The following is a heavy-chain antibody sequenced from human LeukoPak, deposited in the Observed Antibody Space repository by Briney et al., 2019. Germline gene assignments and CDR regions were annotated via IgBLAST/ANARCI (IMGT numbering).Heavy chain of an antibody. CDR3: ARQSRATGTLDS. J-gene: IGHJ5*01. D-gene: IGHD6-13*01. V-gene: IGHV4-59*08. CDR1: GGSISSYY. Sequence: SETLSLTCTVSGGSISSYYWSWIRQPPGKGLEWIGYIYYSGSTNYNPSLKSRVTISLDTSKDQFSLKLSSVTAADTAVYYCARQSRATGTLDSWGQGTLVTVSS. CDR2: IYYSGST.